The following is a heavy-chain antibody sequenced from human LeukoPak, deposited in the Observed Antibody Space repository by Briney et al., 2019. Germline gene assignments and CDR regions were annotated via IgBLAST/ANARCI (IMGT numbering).Heavy chain of an antibody. Sequence: SETLSLTCAVYGGSFSGYYWSWIRQPPGKGLEWIGELNHSGSTNYNPSLKSRVTISVDTSKNQFSLKLSSVTAADTAVYYCARTAVWDILTGYLPRAFDYWGQGTLVTVSS. CDR1: GGSFSGYY. J-gene: IGHJ4*02. CDR3: ARTAVWDILTGYLPRAFDY. CDR2: LNHSGST. V-gene: IGHV4-34*01. D-gene: IGHD3-9*01.